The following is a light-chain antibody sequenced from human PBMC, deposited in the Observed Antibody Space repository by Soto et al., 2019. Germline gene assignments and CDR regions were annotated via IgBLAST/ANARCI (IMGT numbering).Light chain of an antibody. Sequence: DIQMTQSPSSVSASVGDRVTITCRASQGLSRWLAWYQQKPGKSPKLLIYSASNLQTGVPSRFSRSGSGTDFTLTRCHLQLEYFATYYCQQANSFPITVGGGTKGDIK. CDR3: QQANSFPIT. V-gene: IGKV1-12*01. J-gene: IGKJ4*01. CDR2: SAS. CDR1: QGLSRW.